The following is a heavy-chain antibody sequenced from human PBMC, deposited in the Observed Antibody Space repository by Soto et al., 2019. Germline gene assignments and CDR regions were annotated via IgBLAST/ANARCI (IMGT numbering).Heavy chain of an antibody. Sequence: QVQLVQSGAEVKKPGSSVKVSCKASGGTFSSYAISWVRQAPGQGLEWMGGIIPIFGTANYAQKIQGRVTINADESTSTADMELSSLRSEDTAVYYCARDGGYGDYYYYGMDVWGQGTTVTVSS. J-gene: IGHJ6*02. V-gene: IGHV1-69*12. CDR2: IIPIFGTA. CDR3: ARDGGYGDYYYYGMDV. D-gene: IGHD5-12*01. CDR1: GGTFSSYA.